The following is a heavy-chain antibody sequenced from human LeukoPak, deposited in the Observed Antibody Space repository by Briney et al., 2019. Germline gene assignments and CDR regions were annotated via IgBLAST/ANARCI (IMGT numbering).Heavy chain of an antibody. V-gene: IGHV3-48*04. Sequence: GGSLRLSCAASGFTFSSYSMNWVRQAPGKGLEWVSYISSSSRTIYYADSVKGRFTISRDNAKNSLYLQMNSLRAEDTAVYYCASGWWRPGYWGQGTLVTVSS. CDR3: ASGWWRPGY. CDR1: GFTFSSYS. D-gene: IGHD2-15*01. CDR2: ISSSSRTI. J-gene: IGHJ4*02.